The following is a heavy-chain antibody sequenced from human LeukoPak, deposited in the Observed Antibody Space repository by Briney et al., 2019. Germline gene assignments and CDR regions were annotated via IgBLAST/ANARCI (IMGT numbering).Heavy chain of an antibody. V-gene: IGHV4-34*01. D-gene: IGHD3-10*01. J-gene: IGHJ4*02. CDR1: GGSFSGYY. CDR3: ASEQTGALLVNGSGSYQSAY. CDR2: VNHIGST. Sequence: SETLSLPCAVYGGSFSGYYWSWIRQPPGKGLHWMGEVNHIGSTNYHPSLTNRATISVDTPKNQFSLHLSSLTASDTAVYYCASEQTGALLVNGSGSYQSAYWGQGTLVTVSS.